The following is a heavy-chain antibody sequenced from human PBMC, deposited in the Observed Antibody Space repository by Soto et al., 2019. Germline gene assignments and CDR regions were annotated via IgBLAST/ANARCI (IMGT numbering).Heavy chain of an antibody. CDR3: ARYRREAVAGYTLDN. V-gene: IGHV4-59*01. CDR2: VYNSGST. D-gene: IGHD6-13*01. CDR1: VESISIYY. J-gene: IGHJ4*02. Sequence: PSETLSLTCTVSVESISIYYWTWLRQPQGKGLEWIGYVYNSGSTNYNPSLKSRVTISEDTSKSQFSLKVNSMTAADTAVYYCARYRREAVAGYTLDNWGQGILVTVS.